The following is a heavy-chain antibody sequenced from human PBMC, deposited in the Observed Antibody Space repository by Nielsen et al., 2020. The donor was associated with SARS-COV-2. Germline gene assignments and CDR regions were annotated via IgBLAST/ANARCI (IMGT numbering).Heavy chain of an antibody. V-gene: IGHV3-9*01. CDR1: GFTFDDYA. CDR3: AGSYNSGSFDF. CDR2: ISWNSGSI. J-gene: IGHJ4*02. Sequence: GGSLRLSCAASGFTFDDYAMHWVRQAPGKGLEWVSGISWNSGSIGYADSAKGRFTISRDNSKNTLFLQMDSLRAEDTAVYYCAGSYNSGSFDFWGQGTLVTVSS. D-gene: IGHD6-19*01.